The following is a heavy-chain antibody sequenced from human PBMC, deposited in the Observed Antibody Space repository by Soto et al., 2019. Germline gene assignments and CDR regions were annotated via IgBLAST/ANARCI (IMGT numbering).Heavy chain of an antibody. D-gene: IGHD3-10*01. CDR2: IYYSGST. J-gene: IGHJ5*02. V-gene: IGHV4-59*01. CDR3: ARASYGSGSYGHWFDP. Sequence: SLTCTFSGGSIISYYWSWIRQPPGKGLEWIGYIYYSGSTNYNPSLKSRVTISVDTSKNQFSLKLSSVTAADTAVYYCARASYGSGSYGHWFDPWGQGTLVTVSS. CDR1: GGSIISYY.